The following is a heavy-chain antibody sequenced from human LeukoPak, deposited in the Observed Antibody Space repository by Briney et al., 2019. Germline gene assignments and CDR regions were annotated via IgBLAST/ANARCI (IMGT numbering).Heavy chain of an antibody. CDR2: IIPILGIA. V-gene: IGHV1-69*04. J-gene: IGHJ4*02. D-gene: IGHD6-13*01. Sequence: SVKVSCKASGGTFSSYTISWVRQAPGQGLEWMGRIIPILGIANYAQKFQGRVTITADKSTSTAYMELSGLRSEDTAVYYCARDGQSSSWYDYWGQGTLVTVSS. CDR1: GGTFSSYT. CDR3: ARDGQSSSWYDY.